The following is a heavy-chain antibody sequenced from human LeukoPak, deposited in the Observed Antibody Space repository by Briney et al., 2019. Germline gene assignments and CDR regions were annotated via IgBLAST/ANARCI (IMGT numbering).Heavy chain of an antibody. CDR2: ISSSSSYI. CDR3: ARGWVTTPPLLD. CDR1: GFTFSSYS. V-gene: IGHV3-21*01. Sequence: PGGSLRLSCAASGFTFSSYSMNWVRQAPGKGLEWVSSISSSSSYIYYADSVKGRFTISRDNAKNSLYLQMNSLRAEDTAVYYCARGWVTTPPLLDWGQGTLVTVSS. J-gene: IGHJ4*02. D-gene: IGHD2-21*01.